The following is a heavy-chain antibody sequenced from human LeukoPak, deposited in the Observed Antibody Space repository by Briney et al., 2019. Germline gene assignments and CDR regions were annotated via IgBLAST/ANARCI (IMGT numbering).Heavy chain of an antibody. Sequence: PSETLSLTCAVYGGSFSGYYWSWIRQPPGKGLEWIGEINHSGSTNYNPSLKSRVTISVDTSKDQFSLRLTSVTAADTAVYYCARSFLGDWYFDLWGRGTLVTVSS. D-gene: IGHD1-26*01. CDR1: GGSFSGYY. CDR2: INHSGST. CDR3: ARSFLGDWYFDL. J-gene: IGHJ2*01. V-gene: IGHV4-34*01.